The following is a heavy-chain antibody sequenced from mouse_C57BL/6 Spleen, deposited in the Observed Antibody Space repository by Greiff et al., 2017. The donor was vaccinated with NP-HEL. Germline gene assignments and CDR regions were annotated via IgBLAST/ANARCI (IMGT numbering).Heavy chain of an antibody. CDR1: GFNIKDYY. J-gene: IGHJ2*01. Sequence: EVQLQQSGAELVKPGASVKLSCTASGFNIKDYYMHWVKQRTEQGLEWIGRIDPEDGETKYAPKFQGKATITADTSANTAYLQLSSLTSEDTAVYYGPPRQSRRPYCDYWGQGSTLTVAS. CDR3: PPRQSRRPYCDY. V-gene: IGHV14-2*01. CDR2: IDPEDGET. D-gene: IGHD3-2*02.